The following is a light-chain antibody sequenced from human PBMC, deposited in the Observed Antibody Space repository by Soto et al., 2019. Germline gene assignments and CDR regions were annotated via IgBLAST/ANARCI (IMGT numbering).Light chain of an antibody. CDR1: EPVYSN. CDR3: QQYNDWPSIT. J-gene: IGKJ5*01. V-gene: IGKV3-15*01. Sequence: EVVMTQSPVTLSVSPGERATLSCRSSEPVYSNLAWYQQKPGQAPRLLINGASNRAAGIPARFSGSGSGTEFTLTISSLQSEDFTIYYCQQYNDWPSITFGQGTRLEN. CDR2: GAS.